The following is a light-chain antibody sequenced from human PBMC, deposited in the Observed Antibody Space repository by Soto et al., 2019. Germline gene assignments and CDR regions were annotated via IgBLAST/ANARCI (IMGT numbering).Light chain of an antibody. CDR3: SSYTSSSILYV. J-gene: IGLJ1*01. CDR2: EVS. Sequence: QSDLAQPASLSGSPGQSITISCTGTSSDVGGYNYVSWYQQHPGKAPKLMIYEVSNRPSGVSNRFSGSKSGNTASLTISGLQAEDEADYYCSSYTSSSILYVFGTGTKVTVL. CDR1: SSDVGGYNY. V-gene: IGLV2-14*01.